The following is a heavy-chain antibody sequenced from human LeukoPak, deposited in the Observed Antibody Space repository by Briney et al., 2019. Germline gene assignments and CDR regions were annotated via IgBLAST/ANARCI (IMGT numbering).Heavy chain of an antibody. CDR2: INHSGST. Sequence: PSETLSLTCAVYGGSFSGYYWSWIRQPPGKGLEWIGEINHSGSTNYNPSLKSRVTISVDTSKNQFSLKLSSVTAADTAVYYCASDSGSYAFDIWGQGTMVTVSS. CDR3: ASDSGSYAFDI. J-gene: IGHJ3*02. CDR1: GGSFSGYY. D-gene: IGHD1-26*01. V-gene: IGHV4-34*01.